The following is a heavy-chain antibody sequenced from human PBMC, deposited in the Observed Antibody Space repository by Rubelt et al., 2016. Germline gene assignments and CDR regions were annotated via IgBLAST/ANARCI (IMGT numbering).Heavy chain of an antibody. Sequence: QPQLQESGPGLVKPSETLSLTCTVSGGSISTSTYYWGWIRQPPGKGLEWIGSIYYSGSTYYNPSLKSRVTMSVATSKNRYSLTRNSGTAADTAVYYCARLEYSSGWYPHYWGQGTLVTVSS. CDR3: ARLEYSSGWYPHY. CDR1: GGSISTSTYY. J-gene: IGHJ4*02. D-gene: IGHD6-19*01. CDR2: IYYSGST. V-gene: IGHV4-39*01.